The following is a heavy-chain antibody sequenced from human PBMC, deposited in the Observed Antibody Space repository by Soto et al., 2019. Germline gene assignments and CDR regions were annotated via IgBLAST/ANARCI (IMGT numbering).Heavy chain of an antibody. Sequence: SETLSLTCAVYGGSLSDYYWSWIRQPAGRGLEWIGEINHSGRANHIPSLKSRVTISVDPSKNQFSLKLTSVTAADTAVYYCARPREQWQFDAFDVWGQGTMVTVSS. CDR2: INHSGRA. J-gene: IGHJ3*01. CDR3: ARPREQWQFDAFDV. CDR1: GGSLSDYY. V-gene: IGHV4-34*01. D-gene: IGHD6-19*01.